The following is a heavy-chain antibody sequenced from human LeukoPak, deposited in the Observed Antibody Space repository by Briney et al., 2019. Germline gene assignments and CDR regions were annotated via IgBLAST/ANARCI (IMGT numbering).Heavy chain of an antibody. Sequence: SETLSLTCTVSGYSISSGYFWGWIRQPPGKGLEWIGTIHNSGSTYYNASLESRVTISVDTSKNQFSLKLSSVTAADTAVYYCARAYSSSWYFNWFDPWGQGTLVTVSS. J-gene: IGHJ5*02. CDR3: ARAYSSSWYFNWFDP. V-gene: IGHV4-38-2*02. CDR2: IHNSGST. CDR1: GYSISSGYF. D-gene: IGHD6-13*01.